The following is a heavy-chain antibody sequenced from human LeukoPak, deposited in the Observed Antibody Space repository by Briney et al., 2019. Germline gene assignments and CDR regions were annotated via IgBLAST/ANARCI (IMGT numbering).Heavy chain of an antibody. CDR1: GFTFSSYA. CDR3: ARVPYSGYEFDY. CDR2: ISSSSSYI. J-gene: IGHJ4*02. D-gene: IGHD5-12*01. V-gene: IGHV3-21*01. Sequence: GGSLRLSCAASGFTFSSYAMSWVRQAPGKGLEWVSSISSSSSYIYYADSVKGRFTISRDNAKNSLYLQMNSLRAEDTAVYYCARVPYSGYEFDYWGQGTLVTVSS.